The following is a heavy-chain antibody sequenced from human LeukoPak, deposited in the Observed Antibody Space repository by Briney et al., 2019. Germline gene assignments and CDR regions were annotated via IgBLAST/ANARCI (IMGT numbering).Heavy chain of an antibody. CDR3: AKDSSSGWFRVAWYFDL. J-gene: IGHJ2*01. V-gene: IGHV3-30*02. Sequence: GGSLRLSCAASGFTFSDYGMHWVRQAPGKGLEWVAFIQYDGSNQFYADSVKGRSTISRDNSKNTLYLQMNSLRAEDTAVYYCAKDSSSGWFRVAWYFDLWGRGTLVTVSS. CDR1: GFTFSDYG. D-gene: IGHD6-19*01. CDR2: IQYDGSNQ.